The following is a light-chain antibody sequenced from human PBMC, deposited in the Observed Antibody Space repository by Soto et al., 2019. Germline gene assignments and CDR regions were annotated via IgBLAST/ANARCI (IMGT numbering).Light chain of an antibody. CDR1: SSDVGGYNY. V-gene: IGLV2-14*01. CDR3: SSYTSSSTLYV. J-gene: IGLJ1*01. Sequence: QSALTQPASVSGSPGQSITISCTGTSSDVGGYNYVSWYQRHPGKVPKLMIYDVSNRPSGVSNRFSGSKSGNTASLTISGLQAEDEADYYCSSYTSSSTLYVFGTGTKVTVL. CDR2: DVS.